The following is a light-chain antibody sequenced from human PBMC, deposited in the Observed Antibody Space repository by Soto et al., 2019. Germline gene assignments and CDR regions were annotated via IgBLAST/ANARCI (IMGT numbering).Light chain of an antibody. CDR1: QSVSSNY. Sequence: EIVLTQSPGTLSLSPGEIATLSFSASQSVSSNYLAWYQQKPGQAPRLLIYDASNRATGIPARFSGSGSGTDFTLTISRLEPEDFAVYYCQQFSSYPLTFGGGTKVDIK. V-gene: IGKV3-20*01. J-gene: IGKJ4*01. CDR2: DAS. CDR3: QQFSSYPLT.